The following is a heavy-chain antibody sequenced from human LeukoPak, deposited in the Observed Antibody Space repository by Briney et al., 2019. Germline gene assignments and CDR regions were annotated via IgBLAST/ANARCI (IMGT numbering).Heavy chain of an antibody. CDR1: GFTFSSYA. V-gene: IGHV3-23*01. D-gene: IGHD6-13*01. J-gene: IGHJ5*02. CDR3: AKGSAAAGSRLYDP. Sequence: TGGSLRLSCAASGFTFSSYAMGWVRQAPGKGLEWVSAISGSGGSTYYADSVKGRFTISRDNSKNTLYLQMNSLRAEDTAVYYCAKGSAAAGSRLYDPWGQGTLVTVSS. CDR2: ISGSGGST.